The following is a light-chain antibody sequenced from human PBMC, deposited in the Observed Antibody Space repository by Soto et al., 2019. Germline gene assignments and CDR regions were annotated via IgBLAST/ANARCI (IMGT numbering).Light chain of an antibody. CDR2: DAS. Sequence: EILLTHSPTTLGLNQGRKCTLRCRASQIVSSYLAWYQQKPGQAPRLLIYDASNRATGIPARFSGSGSGTDFTLTISSLQPEDFALYYCQQYNGSPITFGQGTRVDIK. V-gene: IGKV3-11*01. CDR1: QIVSSY. J-gene: IGKJ5*01. CDR3: QQYNGSPIT.